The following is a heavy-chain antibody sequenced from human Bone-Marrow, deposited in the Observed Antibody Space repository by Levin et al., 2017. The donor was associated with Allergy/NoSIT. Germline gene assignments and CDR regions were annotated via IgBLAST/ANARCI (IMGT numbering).Heavy chain of an antibody. CDR1: GFTFGSYE. J-gene: IGHJ4*02. V-gene: IGHV3-48*03. CDR2: ISSSGSTI. CDR3: ARDKREWDYGDYVD. D-gene: IGHD4-17*01. Sequence: QAGGSLRLSCAASGFTFGSYEMNWVRQAPGKGLEWVSYISSSGSTIYYADSVKGRFTISRDNAKNSLYLQMNSLRAEDTAVYYCARDKREWDYGDYVDWGQGTLVTVSS.